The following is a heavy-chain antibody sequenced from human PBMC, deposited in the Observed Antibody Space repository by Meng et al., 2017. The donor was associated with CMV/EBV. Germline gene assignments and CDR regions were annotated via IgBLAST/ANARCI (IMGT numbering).Heavy chain of an antibody. V-gene: IGHV1-2*02. CDR1: GYTFTGYY. CDR3: ARDLRAVGAFDI. D-gene: IGHD6-19*01. J-gene: IGHJ3*02. CDR2: NNPNSGGT. Sequence: ASVKVSCKASGYTFTGYYRHWVRQAPGQGLEWMGWNNPNSGGTNYAQKFQGRVTMTRDTSISTAYMELSRLRSDDTAVYYCARDLRAVGAFDIWGQGTMVTVSS.